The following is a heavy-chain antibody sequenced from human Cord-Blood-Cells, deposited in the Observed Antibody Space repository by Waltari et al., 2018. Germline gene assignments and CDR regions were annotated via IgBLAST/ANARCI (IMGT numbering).Heavy chain of an antibody. D-gene: IGHD3-16*02. CDR2: INPNSGGT. V-gene: IGHV1-2*02. J-gene: IGHJ6*03. CDR1: GYTFTGYY. Sequence: QVQLVQSGAEVKKPGASVKVSCKASGYTFTGYYMHWVRPAPGQGLEWMGWINPNSGGTNYAQKFQGRVTMTRDTSISTAYMELSRLRSDDTAVYYCARDGTGGYRNYYYYMDVWGKGTTVTVSS. CDR3: ARDGTGGYRNYYYYMDV.